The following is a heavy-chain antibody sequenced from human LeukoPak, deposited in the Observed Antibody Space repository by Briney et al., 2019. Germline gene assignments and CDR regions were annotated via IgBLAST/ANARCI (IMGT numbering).Heavy chain of an antibody. J-gene: IGHJ3*02. Sequence: ASVKVSCKASGYTFSDHNMHWVRQAPGQGLEWMGWINPNSGGTKYVQKFQGRVTMTRDTSISTVYMELSRLRSDDTAIYYCARDRLGEMATISGTDDVFDIWGQGTMVTVSS. D-gene: IGHD5-24*01. V-gene: IGHV1-2*02. CDR3: ARDRLGEMATISGTDDVFDI. CDR1: GYTFSDHN. CDR2: INPNSGGT.